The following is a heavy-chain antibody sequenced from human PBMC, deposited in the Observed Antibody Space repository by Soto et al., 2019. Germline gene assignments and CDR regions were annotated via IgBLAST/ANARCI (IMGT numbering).Heavy chain of an antibody. CDR1: GGSISSGGYY. CDR3: AMGGHYYDSSGYPQGFDY. J-gene: IGHJ4*02. V-gene: IGHV4-31*03. D-gene: IGHD3-22*01. CDR2: IYYSGST. Sequence: SESLALTCTVSGGSISSGGYYWSWIRQHPGKGLEWIGYIYYSGSTYYNPSLKSRVTISVDTSKNQFSLKLSSVTAADTAVYYCAMGGHYYDSSGYPQGFDYWGQGTLVTVSS.